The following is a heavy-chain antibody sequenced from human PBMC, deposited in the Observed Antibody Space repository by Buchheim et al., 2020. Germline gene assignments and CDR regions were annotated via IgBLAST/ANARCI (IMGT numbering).Heavy chain of an antibody. D-gene: IGHD3-10*01. Sequence: EVQLVESGGGLVQTGGSLRLSCAASGLTFSSYWIHWVRQAPGKGLVWVSRIKSDGSRTNYADSVKGRFTISSDNAKNTVYLQMNSLTAEDTALYYCARAPVGSYYLDWGQGSL. CDR3: ARAPVGSYYLD. CDR2: IKSDGSRT. CDR1: GLTFSSYW. J-gene: IGHJ4*02. V-gene: IGHV3-74*01.